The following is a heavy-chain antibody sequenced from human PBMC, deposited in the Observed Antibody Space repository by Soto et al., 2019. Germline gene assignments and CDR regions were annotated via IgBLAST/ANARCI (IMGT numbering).Heavy chain of an antibody. V-gene: IGHV1-18*01. J-gene: IGHJ3*02. D-gene: IGHD3-10*01. CDR2: ISAYNGNT. CDR1: GYTFTSYG. Sequence: GASVKVSCKASGYTFTSYGISWVRQAPGQGLEWMGWISAYNGNTNYAQKLQGRVTMTTDTSTSTAYMELRSLRSDDTAVYYCARVQMVRGVSGAFDIWGQGTMVTVS. CDR3: ARVQMVRGVSGAFDI.